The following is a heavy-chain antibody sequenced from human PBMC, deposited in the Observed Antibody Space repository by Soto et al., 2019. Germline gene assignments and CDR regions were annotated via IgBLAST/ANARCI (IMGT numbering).Heavy chain of an antibody. J-gene: IGHJ4*02. Sequence: QVQLVESGGGVVQPGRSLRLSCAASGFTFSSYAMHWVRQAPGKGLEWVAVISYDGSNKYYADSVKGRFTISRDNSQNTRYLQMNSLRAEDTAVYYFARALWERMDPFDYWGQGTLDTVSS. CDR1: GFTFSSYA. V-gene: IGHV3-30-3*01. CDR2: ISYDGSNK. D-gene: IGHD1-26*01. CDR3: ARALWERMDPFDY.